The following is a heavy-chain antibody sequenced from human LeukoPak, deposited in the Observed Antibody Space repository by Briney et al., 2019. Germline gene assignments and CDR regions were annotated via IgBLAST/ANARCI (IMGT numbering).Heavy chain of an antibody. CDR1: GFTVSSNY. Sequence: GGSLRLSCAASGFTVSSNYMSWVRQAPGKGLEWVSVIYSGGSTYYADTVKGRFTISRDNSKNTLYLQMNSLRAEDTAVYYCARGLGDSSGYYFGYFDYWGQGTLVTVSS. V-gene: IGHV3-66*01. CDR2: IYSGGST. CDR3: ARGLGDSSGYYFGYFDY. D-gene: IGHD3-22*01. J-gene: IGHJ4*02.